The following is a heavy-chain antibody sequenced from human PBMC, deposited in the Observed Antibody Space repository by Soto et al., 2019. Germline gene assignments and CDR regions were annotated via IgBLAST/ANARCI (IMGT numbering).Heavy chain of an antibody. Sequence: EVQLVETGGGLIQPGGSLRLSCAASGFTVSSNYMSWVRQAPGKGLEWVSVIYSGGSTYYADSVKGRFTISRDNSKNTLYLQMNSLRAEDTAVYYCARDRRGGYSSSYYYDGMDVWGQGTTVTVSS. CDR1: GFTVSSNY. CDR2: IYSGGST. D-gene: IGHD6-6*01. V-gene: IGHV3-53*02. CDR3: ARDRRGGYSSSYYYDGMDV. J-gene: IGHJ6*02.